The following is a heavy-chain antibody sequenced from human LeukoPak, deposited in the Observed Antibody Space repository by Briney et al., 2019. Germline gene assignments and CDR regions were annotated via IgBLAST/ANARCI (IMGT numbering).Heavy chain of an antibody. Sequence: ASVKVSCKASGYTFTGYYIHWVRQATGQGLEWMGMIYPRDGSTSYAQKFQGRVTVTRDTSTSTVHMELSGLRSEDTAVYYCARDQEGFDYWGQGTLVTVSS. CDR3: ARDQEGFDY. CDR2: IYPRDGST. CDR1: GYTFTGYY. J-gene: IGHJ4*02. V-gene: IGHV1-46*01.